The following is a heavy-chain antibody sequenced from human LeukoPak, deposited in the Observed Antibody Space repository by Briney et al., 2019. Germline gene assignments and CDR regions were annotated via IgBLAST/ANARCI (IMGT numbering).Heavy chain of an antibody. Sequence: GGSLRLSCAASGFTFSSYGMHWVRQAPGKGLEWVAFIRYDGSNKYYADSVKGRFTISRDNSKNTLYLQMNSLRAEDTAVYYCARDPTVTTLHFDYWGQGTLVTVSS. J-gene: IGHJ4*02. CDR2: IRYDGSNK. V-gene: IGHV3-30*02. CDR1: GFTFSSYG. D-gene: IGHD4-11*01. CDR3: ARDPTVTTLHFDY.